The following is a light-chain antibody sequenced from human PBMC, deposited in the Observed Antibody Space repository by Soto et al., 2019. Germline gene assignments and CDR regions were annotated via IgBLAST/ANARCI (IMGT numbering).Light chain of an antibody. V-gene: IGKV3D-15*01. CDR1: QSVSSN. CDR3: QQYHDWVT. J-gene: IGKJ4*01. Sequence: ETVMTQSPGTLSVSPGESATLSCGTSQSVSSNLAWYQQKPGQAPRLLIYGASTRATGIPARFSGSGSGTEFTLTISYLQHEDSAVYFCQQYHDWVTFGGGTK. CDR2: GAS.